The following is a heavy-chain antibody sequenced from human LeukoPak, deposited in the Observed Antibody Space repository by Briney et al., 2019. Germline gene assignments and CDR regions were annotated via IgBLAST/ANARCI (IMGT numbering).Heavy chain of an antibody. CDR2: IYYSGST. Sequence: PSETLSLTCTVSGGSISSSSYYWGWIRQPPGKGLEWIGSIYYSGSTYYNPSLKSRVTISVDTSKNQLSLKLSSVTAADTAVYYCATDVRGLVPYYFDFWGQGTLVTVSS. CDR3: ATDVRGLVPYYFDF. V-gene: IGHV4-39*07. D-gene: IGHD3-10*02. CDR1: GGSISSSSYY. J-gene: IGHJ4*02.